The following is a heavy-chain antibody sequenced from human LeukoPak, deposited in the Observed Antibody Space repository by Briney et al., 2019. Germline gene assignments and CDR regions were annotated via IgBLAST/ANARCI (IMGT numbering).Heavy chain of an antibody. V-gene: IGHV3-7*01. Sequence: GGSLRLSCTASGFTISSNWMSWVRQAPGRGLEWVANIKQDGGEKYYVDSVKGRFTISRDNAKNSLYLQMNSLRAEDTAIYYCARGDFGVVTYFDYWGQGTLVTVSS. CDR1: GFTISSNW. D-gene: IGHD3-3*01. CDR3: ARGDFGVVTYFDY. J-gene: IGHJ4*02. CDR2: IKQDGGEK.